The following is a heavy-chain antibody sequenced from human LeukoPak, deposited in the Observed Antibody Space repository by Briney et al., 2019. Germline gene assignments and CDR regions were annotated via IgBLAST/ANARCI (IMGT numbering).Heavy chain of an antibody. J-gene: IGHJ4*02. CDR2: ISGSGGST. D-gene: IGHD2-8*01. CDR3: AKVPDVLMVYATLDY. V-gene: IGHV3-23*01. CDR1: GFTFSRYA. Sequence: PGGSPRLSCAASGFTFSRYAMSWVRQAPGKGLEWVSAISGSGGSTYYADSVKGRFTISRDNSKNTLYLQMNSLRAEDTAVYYCAKVPDVLMVYATLDYWGQGTLVTVSS.